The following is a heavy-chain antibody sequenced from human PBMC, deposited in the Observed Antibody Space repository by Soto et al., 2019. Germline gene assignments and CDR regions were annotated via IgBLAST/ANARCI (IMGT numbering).Heavy chain of an antibody. CDR2: IYYSGST. CDR3: AGAEGGGFDY. D-gene: IGHD3-16*01. V-gene: IGHV4-31*03. CDR1: GGSISSGGYY. J-gene: IGHJ4*02. Sequence: QVQLQESGPGLVKPSQTLSLTCTVSGGSISSGGYYWSWLSQHPGKGLEWIGYIYYSGSTYYTPSRKSRVTRSVDTSKHQFSLKLSSVTAADTAVYYGAGAEGGGFDYWGQGTLVTVSS.